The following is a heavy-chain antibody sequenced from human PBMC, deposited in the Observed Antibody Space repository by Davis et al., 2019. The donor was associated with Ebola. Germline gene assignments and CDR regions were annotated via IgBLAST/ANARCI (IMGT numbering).Heavy chain of an antibody. Sequence: MPGGSLRLSCAVYGGSFSGYYWSWIRQPPGKGLEWIGEINHSGSTNYNPSLKSRVTISVDTSKNQFSLKLSSVTAADTAVYYCARGSDGSSDLWGQGTLVTVSS. CDR1: GGSFSGYY. V-gene: IGHV4-34*01. CDR3: ARGSDGSSDL. J-gene: IGHJ4*02. CDR2: INHSGST. D-gene: IGHD6-6*01.